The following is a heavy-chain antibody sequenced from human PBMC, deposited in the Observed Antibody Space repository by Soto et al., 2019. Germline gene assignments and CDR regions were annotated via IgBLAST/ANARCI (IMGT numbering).Heavy chain of an antibody. V-gene: IGHV1-69*06. CDR3: ARDVVDTTSNQYYFDY. CDR1: GGTFSSYA. CDR2: IIPIFGTA. J-gene: IGHJ4*02. Sequence: GASVKVSCKASGGTFSSYAISWVRQAPGQGLEWMGGIIPIFGTANYAQKFQGRVTITADKSTSTAYMELSSLRSEDTAVYYCARDVVDTTSNQYYFDYWGQGTLVTVSS. D-gene: IGHD2-21*01.